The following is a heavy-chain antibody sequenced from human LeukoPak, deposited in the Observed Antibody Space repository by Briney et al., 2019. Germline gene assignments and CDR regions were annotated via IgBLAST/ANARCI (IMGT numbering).Heavy chain of an antibody. CDR2: INHSGST. V-gene: IGHV4-34*01. Sequence: SETLSLTCAVYGGSFSGYYWSWIRQPPGKGLEWIGEINHSGSTNYNPSLKSRVTISVDTSKNQFSLKLSSVTAADTAVYYCARINSGSYRRPFDYWGQGTLVTVSS. D-gene: IGHD1-26*01. CDR3: ARINSGSYRRPFDY. J-gene: IGHJ4*02. CDR1: GGSFSGYY.